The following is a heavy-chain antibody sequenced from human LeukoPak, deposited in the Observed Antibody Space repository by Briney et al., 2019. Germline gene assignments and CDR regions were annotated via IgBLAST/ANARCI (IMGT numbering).Heavy chain of an antibody. V-gene: IGHV3-64*01. CDR1: GFTFNNYA. Sequence: QPGGSLRLSCAASGFTFNNYAMYWVSQSPGKGLEYLSAITSSGDRTYYSNSVKGRFTISRDNTKNTLYLQMGSLTAEDMAVYYCARDRTTVTTFDYWGQGTLVTVSS. J-gene: IGHJ4*02. D-gene: IGHD4-17*01. CDR3: ARDRTTVTTFDY. CDR2: ITSSGDRT.